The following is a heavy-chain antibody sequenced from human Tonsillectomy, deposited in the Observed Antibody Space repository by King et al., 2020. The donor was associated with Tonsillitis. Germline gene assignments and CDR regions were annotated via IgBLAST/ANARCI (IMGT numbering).Heavy chain of an antibody. Sequence: VQLQESGPGLVKPSETLSLTCTVSGVSISGGACYWSWIRQPTGKGLEWIGYIYSSENTFYNPSLQSRLSISVDTSKNQFSLKLSSVTAADTAVYYCGRYEGGVFDSWGQGTLVTVSS. J-gene: IGHJ5*01. CDR1: GVSISGGACY. CDR2: IYSSENT. CDR3: GRYEGGVFDS. V-gene: IGHV4-31*03. D-gene: IGHD2-15*01.